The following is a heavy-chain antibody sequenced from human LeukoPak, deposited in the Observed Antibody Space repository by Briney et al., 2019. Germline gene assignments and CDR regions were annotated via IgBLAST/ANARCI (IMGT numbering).Heavy chain of an antibody. D-gene: IGHD3-3*01. CDR3: ARARRDSGYYKVDY. CDR2: IYSGGST. CDR1: GFTVSSNY. Sequence: GGSLRLSCAASGFTVSSNYMSWVRQAPGKGLEWVSVIYSGGSTCYADSVKGRFTISRDNSKNTLYLQMNSLRAEDTAVYYCARARRDSGYYKVDYWGQGTLVTVSS. J-gene: IGHJ4*02. V-gene: IGHV3-66*01.